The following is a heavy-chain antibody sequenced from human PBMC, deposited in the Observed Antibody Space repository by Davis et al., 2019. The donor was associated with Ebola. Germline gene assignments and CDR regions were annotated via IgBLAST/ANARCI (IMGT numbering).Heavy chain of an antibody. D-gene: IGHD6-19*01. V-gene: IGHV3-53*05. CDR3: STTQWLREFDN. Sequence: GESLKISCAVSGFAVSSNHMSWVRQAPGKGLEWVSVIYDQSSAYADAVRGRFIISRDKSDNTLYLQMNSLRVDDTAVDYWSTTQWLREFDNWGQGTLVTVSS. CDR1: GFAVSSNH. J-gene: IGHJ4*02. CDR2: IYDQSS.